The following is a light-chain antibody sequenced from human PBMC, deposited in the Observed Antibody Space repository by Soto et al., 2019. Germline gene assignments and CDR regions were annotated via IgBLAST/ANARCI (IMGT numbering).Light chain of an antibody. J-gene: IGKJ1*01. V-gene: IGKV1-5*03. CDR2: KSS. Sequence: DIQMTQSPSTLSASVGDRVTITCRASQSVSRWLAWYQQKPGKDSKFLIYKSSILESGVPSRFSGSGSGTEFTLAISSLQPDDSATYYCQQYNDNWTFGQGTKVDIK. CDR3: QQYNDNWT. CDR1: QSVSRW.